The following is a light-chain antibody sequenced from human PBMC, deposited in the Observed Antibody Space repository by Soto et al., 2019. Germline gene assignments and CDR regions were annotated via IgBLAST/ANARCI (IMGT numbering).Light chain of an antibody. CDR1: SSDVGGYNY. CDR2: DVS. Sequence: QSVLTQPPSVSAAPGQKVTISCSGSSSDVGGYNYVSWYQQHPGKAPKLMIYDVSKRPSGVPDRFSGSKSGNTASLTISGLQAEDEADYYCCSYAGTFHVFGTGTKVTLL. V-gene: IGLV2-11*01. J-gene: IGLJ1*01. CDR3: CSYAGTFHV.